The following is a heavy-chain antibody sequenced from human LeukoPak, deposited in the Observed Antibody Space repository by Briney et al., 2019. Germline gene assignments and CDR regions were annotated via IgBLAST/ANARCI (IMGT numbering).Heavy chain of an antibody. V-gene: IGHV1-18*01. D-gene: IGHD3-22*01. Sequence: GASVKVSCKATSSISWVRQAPGQGLEWMGWIGSYGGDTYYAQKFQGRVTVTTDTSTSTVYMELRSLRSDDTAVYYCARDLWNFYDDSGYYRDFDSWGQGTLVTVSS. CDR2: IGSYGGDT. CDR3: ARDLWNFYDDSGYYRDFDS. J-gene: IGHJ5*01. CDR1: TSS.